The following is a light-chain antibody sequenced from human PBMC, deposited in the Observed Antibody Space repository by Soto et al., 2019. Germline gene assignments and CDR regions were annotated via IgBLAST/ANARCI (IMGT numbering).Light chain of an antibody. CDR3: QQIEMYPST. J-gene: IGKJ4*01. CDR1: QGINSF. CDR2: AAS. V-gene: IGKV1-9*01. Sequence: IQLTQSPSSLSASVGDRVTITCRASQGINSFLAWYQQKPGKAPKLLIYAASTLQSGVPSRFSGSGSGTDFTLTISTLPPADFSTYHCQQIEMYPSTVGGGTKV.